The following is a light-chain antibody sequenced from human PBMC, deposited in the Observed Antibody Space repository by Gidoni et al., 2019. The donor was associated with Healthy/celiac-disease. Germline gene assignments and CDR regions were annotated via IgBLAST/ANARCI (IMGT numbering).Light chain of an antibody. J-gene: IGKJ1*01. V-gene: IGKV3-15*01. CDR1: QSVSSN. Sequence: EIVMTQSPATLSVSPGERATLSCRASQSVSSNLAWYQQKPGQAPRLLIYGASTRATGIPARFSGSGSGTEFTLTISSLQSEDFAVYYCQRYNNWPRMFGQGTKVEIK. CDR3: QRYNNWPRM. CDR2: GAS.